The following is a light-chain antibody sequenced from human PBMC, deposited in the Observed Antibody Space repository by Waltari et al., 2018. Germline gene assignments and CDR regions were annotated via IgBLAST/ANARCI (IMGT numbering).Light chain of an antibody. CDR3: QQYHNYPIT. CDR1: QTIITW. J-gene: IGKJ5*01. V-gene: IGKV1-5*03. CDR2: KAS. Sequence: DLQMTQSPSTLSASVGDRVTITCRASQTIITWLAWYQQKPGKVPKVLIYKASSLESGIPSRFSGSGSGTDFTLTISSLQPDDSATYYCQQYHNYPITFGQGTRLEIK.